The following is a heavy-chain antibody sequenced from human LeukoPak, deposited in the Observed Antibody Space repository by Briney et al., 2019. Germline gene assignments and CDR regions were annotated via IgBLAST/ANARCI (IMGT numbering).Heavy chain of an antibody. D-gene: IGHD6-19*01. CDR3: ARWFTSGRGFFDY. V-gene: IGHV3-30*03. J-gene: IGHJ4*02. CDR2: ISYDGSNK. Sequence: PGGSLRLSCAASGFTFSNYGMHWVRQAPGKGLEWVAVISYDGSNKYYADSVKGRFTISRDNAKNSLYLQMNSLRDEDTAVYYCARWFTSGRGFFDYWGQGILVTVSS. CDR1: GFTFSNYG.